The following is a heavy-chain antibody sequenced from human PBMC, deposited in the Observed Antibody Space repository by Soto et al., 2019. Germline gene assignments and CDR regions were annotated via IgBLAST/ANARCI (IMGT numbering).Heavy chain of an antibody. CDR3: ATLVDTASGYFDY. Sequence: GASVKVSCKANGGIFSSYAISWVRQAPGQGLEWMGGIIPIFGTANYAQKFQGRVTITADESTSTAYMELSSLRSEDTAVYYCATLVDTASGYFDYWGQGTLVTVSS. J-gene: IGHJ4*02. V-gene: IGHV1-69*13. D-gene: IGHD5-18*01. CDR2: IIPIFGTA. CDR1: GGIFSSYA.